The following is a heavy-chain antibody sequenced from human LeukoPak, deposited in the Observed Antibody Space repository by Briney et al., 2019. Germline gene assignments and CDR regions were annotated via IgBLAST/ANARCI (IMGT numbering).Heavy chain of an antibody. CDR2: ISHDGSNK. V-gene: IGHV3-30*04. J-gene: IGHJ4*02. Sequence: PGRSLRLSCAASGFTFSSYAMHWVRQAPGKGLEWVAVISHDGSNKYYADSVKGRFTTSRDNSKNTLYLQMNSLRAEDTAVYYCARPLPGGLGYYFDYWGQGTLVTVSS. CDR1: GFTFSSYA. D-gene: IGHD1-26*01. CDR3: ARPLPGGLGYYFDY.